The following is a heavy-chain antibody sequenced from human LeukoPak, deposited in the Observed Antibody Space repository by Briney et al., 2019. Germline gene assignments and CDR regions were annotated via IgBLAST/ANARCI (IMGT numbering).Heavy chain of an antibody. V-gene: IGHV4-34*01. J-gene: IGHJ4*02. D-gene: IGHD2-21*02. CDR2: IYHSGST. Sequence: SETLSLTCAVYGGSFSGYYWSWIRQPPGKGLEWIGSIYHSGSTYYNPSLKSRVTISVDTSKNQFSLKLSSVTAADTAVYYCARGPNTLVVVTDWGQGTLVTVSS. CDR3: ARGPNTLVVVTD. CDR1: GGSFSGYY.